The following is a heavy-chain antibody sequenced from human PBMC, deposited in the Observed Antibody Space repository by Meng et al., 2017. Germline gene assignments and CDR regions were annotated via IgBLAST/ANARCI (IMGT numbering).Heavy chain of an antibody. Sequence: SGPTLVKPTETLTLTCTVPGFSLSNARMGVSWIRQPPGKALEWLAHIFSNDEKSYSTSLKSRLTISKDTSKSQVVLTMTNMDPVDTATYYCARIGVGATPYYYYGMDVWGQGTTVTVSS. CDR3: ARIGVGATPYYYYGMDV. CDR1: GFSLSNARMG. D-gene: IGHD1-26*01. CDR2: IFSNDEK. J-gene: IGHJ6*02. V-gene: IGHV2-26*01.